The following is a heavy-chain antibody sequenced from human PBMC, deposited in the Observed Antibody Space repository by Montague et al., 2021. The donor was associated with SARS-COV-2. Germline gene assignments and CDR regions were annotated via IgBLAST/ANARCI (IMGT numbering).Heavy chain of an antibody. CDR1: GDSVSSHSVA. J-gene: IGHJ4*02. CDR3: VRYSGWFYFDF. D-gene: IGHD6-19*01. CDR2: TYYRSKWYS. V-gene: IGHV6-1*01. Sequence: CAISGDSVSSHSVAWSWITQSPSRGLECLGRTYYRSKWYSDYAPSVRGRLTVNPDASKNEFSLELNYVTPEDTAVYYCVRYSGWFYFDFWGQGTLVTVSS.